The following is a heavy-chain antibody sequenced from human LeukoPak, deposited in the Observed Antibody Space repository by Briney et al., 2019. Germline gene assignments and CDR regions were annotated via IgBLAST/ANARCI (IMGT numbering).Heavy chain of an antibody. CDR3: ARSLWSGYYGYMDV. CDR1: DYSISSGSY. Sequence: SETLSLTCAVSDYSISSGSYWGWIRQPPGKGLEWIGSIYHSGSTYYNPSLKSRVTISVDTSKNQFSLKLSSVTAADTAVYYCARSLWSGYYGYMDVWGKGTTVTVSS. CDR2: IYHSGST. V-gene: IGHV4-38-2*01. J-gene: IGHJ6*03. D-gene: IGHD3-3*01.